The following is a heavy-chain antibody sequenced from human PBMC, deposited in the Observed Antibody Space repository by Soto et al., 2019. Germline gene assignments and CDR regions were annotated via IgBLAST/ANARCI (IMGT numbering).Heavy chain of an antibody. CDR1: GYNFTSYG. CDR3: ARAMSCSHGSCYDIYY. D-gene: IGHD3-9*01. Sequence: ASVKVSCKASGYNFTSYGINWVRQATGQGLEWMGWINAYNGKTNYAQKLQDRVTLTTDTSTSTVYMEMKSLRSDDTAVCYRARAMSCSHGSCYDIYYWGQGTPGTVSS. CDR2: INAYNGKT. J-gene: IGHJ4*02. V-gene: IGHV1-18*01.